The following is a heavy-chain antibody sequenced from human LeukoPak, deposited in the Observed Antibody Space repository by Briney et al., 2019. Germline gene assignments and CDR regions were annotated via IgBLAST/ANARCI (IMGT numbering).Heavy chain of an antibody. CDR2: ISGTGSST. J-gene: IGHJ4*02. CDR3: AKGPYSLGTYAIAYDY. Sequence: PGGSLRLSCAASGFTFSSYAMRWVRQAPGQGLEWVSAISGTGSSTYSADSVKGRFTISRDNLKNTLYLQMNTLRAEDTAVYYCAKGPYSLGTYAIAYDYWGQGTLVTVSS. V-gene: IGHV3-23*01. CDR1: GFTFSSYA. D-gene: IGHD3-10*01.